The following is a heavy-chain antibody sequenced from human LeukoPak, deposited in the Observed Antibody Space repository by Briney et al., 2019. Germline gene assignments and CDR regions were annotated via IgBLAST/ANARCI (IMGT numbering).Heavy chain of an antibody. D-gene: IGHD6-6*01. J-gene: IGHJ4*02. CDR1: GFTFSSYA. Sequence: GGSLRLSCAASGFTFSSYAMSWVRQAPGKGLEWVSAISGRGDRTYYADSVKGRFTISRDISKNTLYLQMNSLRAEDTAVYYCAKEQSSSGFFDYWGQGTLVTVSS. CDR2: ISGRGDRT. V-gene: IGHV3-23*01. CDR3: AKEQSSSGFFDY.